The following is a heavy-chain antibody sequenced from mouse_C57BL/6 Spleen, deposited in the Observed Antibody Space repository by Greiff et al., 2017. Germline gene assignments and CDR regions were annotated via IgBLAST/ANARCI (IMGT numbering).Heavy chain of an antibody. CDR3: ASEGALDPDY. D-gene: IGHD3-1*01. CDR2: IDPSDSYT. CDR1: GYTFTSYW. Sequence: QVQLQQPGAELVMPGASVKLSCKASGYTFTSYWMHWVKQRPGQGLEWIGGIDPSDSYTNYNQKFKGKSTLTEDKSSSTTYMQLSSLTSEDSAVYYCASEGALDPDYWGQATSVTVAS. J-gene: IGHJ4*01. V-gene: IGHV1-69*01.